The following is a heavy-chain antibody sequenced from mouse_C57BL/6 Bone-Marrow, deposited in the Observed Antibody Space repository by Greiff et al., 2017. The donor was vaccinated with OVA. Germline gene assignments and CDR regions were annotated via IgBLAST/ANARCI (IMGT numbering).Heavy chain of an antibody. V-gene: IGHV5-12*01. CDR2: ISNGGGST. D-gene: IGHD2-4*01. CDR3: ARQYDYDGGAWFAY. Sequence: DVKLVESGGGLVQPGGSLKLSCAASGFTFSDYYMYWVRQTPEKRLEWVAYISNGGGSTYYPDTVKGRFTISRDNAKNTLYLQMSRLKSEDTAMYYCARQYDYDGGAWFAYWGQGTLVTVSA. J-gene: IGHJ3*01. CDR1: GFTFSDYY.